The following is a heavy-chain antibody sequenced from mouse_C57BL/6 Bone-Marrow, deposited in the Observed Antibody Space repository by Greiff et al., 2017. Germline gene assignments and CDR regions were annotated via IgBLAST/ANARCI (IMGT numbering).Heavy chain of an antibody. CDR2: ILPGSGST. J-gene: IGHJ4*01. V-gene: IGHV1-9*01. CDR1: GYTFTGYW. CDR3: ARDCYYGSSYYYAMDY. D-gene: IGHD1-1*01. Sequence: VHLVESGAELMKPGASVKLSCKATGYTFTGYWIEWVKQRPGHGLEWIGEILPGSGSTNYNEKFKGKATFTADTSSNTAYMQLSSLTTEDSAIYYWARDCYYGSSYYYAMDYWGQGTSVTVSS.